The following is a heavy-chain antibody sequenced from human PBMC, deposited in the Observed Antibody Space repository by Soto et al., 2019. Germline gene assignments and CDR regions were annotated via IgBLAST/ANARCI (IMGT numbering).Heavy chain of an antibody. CDR3: ARSLGWYAIDY. D-gene: IGHD6-19*01. V-gene: IGHV4-4*02. CDR2: MSHIGSV. Sequence: QVLLQESGPGLVQPSGTLSLSCVVSGVSIGSNYYWGWVRQSPGKGLEWLGDMSHIGSVNYNPPLKXXVTISMAKSQTQFSLKLTSVTAADTAVYYCARSLGWYAIDYWGQRTLVIVSS. CDR1: GVSIGSNYY. J-gene: IGHJ4*02.